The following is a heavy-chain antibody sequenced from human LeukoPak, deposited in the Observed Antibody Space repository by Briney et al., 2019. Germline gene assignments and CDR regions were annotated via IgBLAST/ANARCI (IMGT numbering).Heavy chain of an antibody. V-gene: IGHV4-61*08. CDR2: IYYSGST. D-gene: IGHD1-1*01. CDR3: AREWGTGRFDP. CDR1: GGSISSGGYS. Sequence: SETLSPTCAVSGGSISSGGYSWSWIRQPPGKGLEWIGYIYYSGSTNYNPSLKSRVTISVDTSKNQFSLKLSSVTAADTAVYYCAREWGTGRFDPWGQGTLVTVSS. J-gene: IGHJ5*02.